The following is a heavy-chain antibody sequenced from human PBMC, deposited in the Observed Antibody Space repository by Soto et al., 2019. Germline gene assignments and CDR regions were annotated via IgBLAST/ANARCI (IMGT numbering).Heavy chain of an antibody. CDR2: IYYSGST. CDR1: GGSISSSSYY. J-gene: IGHJ5*02. V-gene: IGHV4-39*01. D-gene: IGHD2-15*01. Sequence: SETLSLTCTVSGGSISSSSYYWGWIRQPPGKGLEWIGSIYYSGSTYYNTSIKSRVTISVDTSKNQFSLKLSSVTAADTAVYYCATTPYCSGGSCYVEYNWFDPWGQGTLVTVS. CDR3: ATTPYCSGGSCYVEYNWFDP.